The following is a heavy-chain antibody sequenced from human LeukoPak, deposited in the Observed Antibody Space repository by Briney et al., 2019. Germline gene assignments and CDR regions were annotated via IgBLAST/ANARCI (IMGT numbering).Heavy chain of an antibody. V-gene: IGHV6-1*01. CDR3: ARDPGYSGYDRMDV. D-gene: IGHD5-12*01. CDR1: GDSVSSNSAA. J-gene: IGHJ6*02. CDR2: TYYRSKWYN. Sequence: ASETLSLTCAISGDSVSSNSAAWNWIRQSPSRGLEWLGRTYYRSKWYNDYAVSVKSRITINPDTSKNQFSLQLNSVTPEDTAVYYCARDPGYSGYDRMDVWGQGTTVTVSS.